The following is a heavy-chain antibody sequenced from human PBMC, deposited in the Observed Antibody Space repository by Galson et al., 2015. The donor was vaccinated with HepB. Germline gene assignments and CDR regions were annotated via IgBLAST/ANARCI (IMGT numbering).Heavy chain of an antibody. Sequence: SLRLSCAASGFTFSTYGMHWVRQVPGKGLEWVAVISDDGSYKYYADSVKGRFTISRDNSKNTVYLQMNSLRPEDTAVYYCATDRANQRFLQPNYSDYWGQGTLVTVSS. CDR3: ATDRANQRFLQPNYSDY. CDR2: ISDDGSYK. CDR1: GFTFSTYG. J-gene: IGHJ4*02. V-gene: IGHV3-30*03. D-gene: IGHD5-24*01.